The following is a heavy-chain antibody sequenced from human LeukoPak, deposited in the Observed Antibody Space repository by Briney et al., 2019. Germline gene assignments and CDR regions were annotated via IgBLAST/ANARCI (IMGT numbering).Heavy chain of an antibody. Sequence: GGSLRLSCAGSGFTFNSYAMSWVRQAPGKGLEWVSGITASGGSTYYADSVKGRFTISRDNSKNTLFLQMNSLRAEDTAVYYCGKFTYYYASASPDYWGQGTLVTVSS. V-gene: IGHV3-23*01. CDR2: ITASGGST. J-gene: IGHJ4*02. D-gene: IGHD3-10*01. CDR3: GKFTYYYASASPDY. CDR1: GFTFNSYA.